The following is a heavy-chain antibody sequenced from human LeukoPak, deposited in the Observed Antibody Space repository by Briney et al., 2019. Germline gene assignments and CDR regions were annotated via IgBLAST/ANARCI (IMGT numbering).Heavy chain of an antibody. V-gene: IGHV4-39*07. CDR1: GGSISSSSYY. D-gene: IGHD4-17*01. CDR3: ARALRERVHGHGDYAYRKNYYYMDG. J-gene: IGHJ6*03. Sequence: SETLSLTCTVSGGSISSSSYYSGWLRQPPGKGLEWIGNAYFSRSTYYNPSLKSRVTISVDTTNNQFSLKLSSVTAADTAVYYCARALRERVHGHGDYAYRKNYYYMDGWGKGTTVTVSS. CDR2: AYFSRST.